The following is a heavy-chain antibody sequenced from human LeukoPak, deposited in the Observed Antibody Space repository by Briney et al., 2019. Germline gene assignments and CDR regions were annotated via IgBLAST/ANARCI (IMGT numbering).Heavy chain of an antibody. CDR2: INAGNGNT. V-gene: IGHV1-3*01. Sequence: ASVKVSCKASGYIFTSYAMHWVRQAPGQRLEWMGWINAGNGNTKYSQKFQGRVTITRDTSASTAYMELSSLRSEDSAVYYCARDILGAPGDAFDYWGQGTLVTVSS. CDR3: ARDILGAPGDAFDY. CDR1: GYIFTSYA. D-gene: IGHD7-27*01. J-gene: IGHJ4*02.